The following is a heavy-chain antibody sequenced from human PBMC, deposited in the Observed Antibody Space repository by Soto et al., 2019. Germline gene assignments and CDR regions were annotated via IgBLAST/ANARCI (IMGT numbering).Heavy chain of an antibody. D-gene: IGHD3-22*01. Sequence: SETLSLTCTVSGGSISSGGYYWSWIRQYQGKGLEWIGYISYSGSTYYNPSLKSRITISVDTSKNQFFLKLRSVTAADTAVYYCARDNYYTGSCYYPSSAEYFQHRGQRAPVTVSA. CDR1: GGSISSGGYY. CDR3: ARDNYYTGSCYYPSSAEYFQH. CDR2: ISYSGST. V-gene: IGHV4-31*03. J-gene: IGHJ1*01.